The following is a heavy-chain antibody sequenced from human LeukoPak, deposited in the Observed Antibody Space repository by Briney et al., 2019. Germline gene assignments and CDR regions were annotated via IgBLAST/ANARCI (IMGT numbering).Heavy chain of an antibody. D-gene: IGHD3-3*01. CDR3: ARVQAIFQNFDY. CDR1: GFTVNSAY. J-gene: IGHJ4*02. CDR2: IYTGGDT. Sequence: GGSLRLSCAASGFTVNSAYMTWVRLAPGKGLEWVSVIYTGGDTYYADSVKGRFTISRDNSKNMVYLQMNSLRAEDTAVYYCARVQAIFQNFDYWGQGTLVTVSS. V-gene: IGHV3-66*01.